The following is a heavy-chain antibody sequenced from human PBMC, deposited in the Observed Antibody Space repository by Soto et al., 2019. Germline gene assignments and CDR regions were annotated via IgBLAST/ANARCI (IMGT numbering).Heavy chain of an antibody. V-gene: IGHV4-59*01. J-gene: IGHJ4*02. D-gene: IGHD3-16*01. CDR1: VGSISGYY. CDR2: IFYTGST. CDR3: ARSGHSFGGVV. Sequence: QVQLQESGPGLVKPSETLSLTCTVSVGSISGYYCSWIRQPPGKGLEYIGYIFYTGSTSYNASLTSRVAISLDTPNNQISLKLKSVTAADTAVYYCARSGHSFGGVVWGQGILVTVSS.